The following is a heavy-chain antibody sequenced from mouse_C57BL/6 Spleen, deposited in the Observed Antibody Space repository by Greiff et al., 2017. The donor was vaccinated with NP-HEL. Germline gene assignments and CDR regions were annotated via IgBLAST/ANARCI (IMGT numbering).Heavy chain of an antibody. CDR3: ARPPYGYDDGGDY. V-gene: IGHV1-64*01. D-gene: IGHD2-2*01. CDR2: IHPNSGST. J-gene: IGHJ2*01. Sequence: VQLQQPGAELVKPGASVKLSCKASGYTFTSYWMHWVKQRPGQGLEWIGMIHPNSGSTNYNEKFKSKATLTVDKSSSTAYMQLSSLTSEDSAVYYCARPPYGYDDGGDYWGQGTTLTVSS. CDR1: GYTFTSYW.